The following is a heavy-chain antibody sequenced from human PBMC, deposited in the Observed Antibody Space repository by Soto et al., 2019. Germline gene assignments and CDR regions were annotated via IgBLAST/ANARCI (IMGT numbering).Heavy chain of an antibody. CDR3: AKDRWSWNYPNFDY. CDR1: GFTFSSYA. V-gene: IGHV3-23*01. J-gene: IGHJ4*02. Sequence: EVQLLESGGGLVQPGGSLRLSCAASGFTFSSYAMSWVSQAPGKGLEWVSAISGSGGSTYYADSVKGRFTISRANSKNTLYLQMNSLRAEDTAVYYCAKDRWSWNYPNFDYWGQGTLVTVSS. CDR2: ISGSGGST. D-gene: IGHD1-7*01.